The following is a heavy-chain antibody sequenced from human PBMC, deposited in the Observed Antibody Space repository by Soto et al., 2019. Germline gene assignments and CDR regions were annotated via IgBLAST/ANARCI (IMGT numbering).Heavy chain of an antibody. CDR2: INHSGTT. D-gene: IGHD1-26*01. V-gene: IGHV4-4*02. J-gene: IGHJ4*02. Sequence: SETLSLTCGVSGGSISSRYWWTWVRQSPVKGLQWIGEINHSGTTTHNPSLTSRVTISVDKSKNEFSLKLTSVTAEDTAVYYCAKDGPSYFSQWELLVNYWGQGTLVTVSS. CDR3: AKDGPSYFSQWELLVNY. CDR1: GGSISSRYW.